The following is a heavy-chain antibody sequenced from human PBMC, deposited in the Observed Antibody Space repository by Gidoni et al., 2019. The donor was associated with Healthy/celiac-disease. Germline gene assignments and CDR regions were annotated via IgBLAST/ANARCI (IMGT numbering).Heavy chain of an antibody. V-gene: IGHV3-30*18. Sequence: QVQLVESGGGVVQPGRSLRLSCPASGFTFSSYGMHWVRQAPGKGLEWVAVISYDGSNKYYADSVKGRFTISRDNSKNTLYLQMNSLRAEDTAVYYCAKDIPTTVVTPGLDYWGQGTLVTVSS. CDR2: ISYDGSNK. CDR1: GFTFSSYG. J-gene: IGHJ4*02. D-gene: IGHD4-17*01. CDR3: AKDIPTTVVTPGLDY.